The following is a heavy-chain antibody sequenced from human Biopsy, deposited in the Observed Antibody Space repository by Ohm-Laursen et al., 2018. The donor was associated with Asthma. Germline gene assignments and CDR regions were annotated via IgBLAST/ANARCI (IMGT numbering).Heavy chain of an antibody. CDR3: ASDFPKDYVRYNFQF. Sequence: ASVKVSCKISGDSLTDLSMPWVRQAPGPGLEWMGGQDHEEGGTVNTRRFQGRVTMTEDTSTDTAYMELSSLSSDDTAVYYCASDFPKDYVRYNFQFWGQGTLVTVSS. CDR1: GDSLTDLS. CDR2: QDHEEGGT. J-gene: IGHJ4*02. D-gene: IGHD4-17*01. V-gene: IGHV1-24*01.